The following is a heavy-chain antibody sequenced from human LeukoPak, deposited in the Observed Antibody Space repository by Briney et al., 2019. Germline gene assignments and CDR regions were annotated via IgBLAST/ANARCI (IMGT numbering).Heavy chain of an antibody. V-gene: IGHV3-64*01. Sequence: GGSLRLSCAASGFTFSSYAMHWVRQAPGKGLEYVSAISSNGGSTYYANSVKGRFTISRDNSKNTLYLQMGSLRAEDMAVYYCARGGSGYCSSTSCFGFDYWGRGTLVTVSS. CDR2: ISSNGGST. J-gene: IGHJ4*02. CDR3: ARGGSGYCSSTSCFGFDY. D-gene: IGHD2-2*01. CDR1: GFTFSSYA.